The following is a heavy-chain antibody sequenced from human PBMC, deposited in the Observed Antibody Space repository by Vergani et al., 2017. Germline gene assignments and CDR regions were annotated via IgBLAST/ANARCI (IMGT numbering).Heavy chain of an antibody. J-gene: IGHJ4*02. CDR2: IKSKTDGGTT. CDR3: TTDLYNWNKFDY. CDR1: GFTFSHYS. V-gene: IGHV3-15*01. D-gene: IGHD1/OR15-1a*01. Sequence: EVQMVESGGGLVKPGGSLRLSCVASGFTFSHYSMNWVRQAPGKGLEWVGRIKSKTDGGTTDYAAPVKGRFTISRDDSKNTLYLQMNSLKTEDTAVYYCTTDLYNWNKFDYWGQGTLVTVSS.